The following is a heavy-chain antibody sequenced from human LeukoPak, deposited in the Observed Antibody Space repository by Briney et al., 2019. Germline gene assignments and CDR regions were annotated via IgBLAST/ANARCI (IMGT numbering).Heavy chain of an antibody. Sequence: SETLTLTCTVSGGSISSYYWSWIRQPPGKGLEWIGYIYYSGSTNYNPSLKSRVTISVDTSKNQFSLKLSSVTAADTAVYYCARGSLKQQLVLDYWGQGTLVTVSS. CDR1: GGSISSYY. V-gene: IGHV4-59*08. J-gene: IGHJ4*02. D-gene: IGHD6-13*01. CDR2: IYYSGST. CDR3: ARGSLKQQLVLDY.